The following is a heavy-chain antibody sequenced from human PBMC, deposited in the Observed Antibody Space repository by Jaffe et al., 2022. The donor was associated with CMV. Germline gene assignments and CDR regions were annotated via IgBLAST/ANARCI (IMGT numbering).Heavy chain of an antibody. D-gene: IGHD3-10*01. CDR3: ARDKFLKHEYGMDV. Sequence: QVQLVQSGAEVKKPGASVKISCKASGYTFTDYYMVWVRQAPGESLEWMGMINPNGGSARYSQKFQGLVTMSTDTPASTVYLELTSLKFEDTATYFCARDKFLKHEYGMDVWGQGTTVIVSS. CDR1: GYTFTDYY. V-gene: IGHV1-46*01. J-gene: IGHJ6*02. CDR2: INPNGGSA.